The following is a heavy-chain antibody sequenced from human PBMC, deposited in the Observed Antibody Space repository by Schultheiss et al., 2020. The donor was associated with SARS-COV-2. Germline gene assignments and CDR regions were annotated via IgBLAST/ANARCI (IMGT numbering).Heavy chain of an antibody. CDR3: TTALAYYDFWSGYSPYYYYGMDV. CDR2: IYHSGST. V-gene: IGHV4-38-2*01. J-gene: IGHJ6*02. CDR1: GYSISSGYY. D-gene: IGHD3-3*01. Sequence: SETLSLTCAVSGYSISSGYYWGWIRQPPGKGLEWIGSIYHSGSTYYNPSLKSRVTISVDTSKNQFSLKLSSVTAADTAVYYCTTALAYYDFWSGYSPYYYYGMDVWCQGTTVTGSS.